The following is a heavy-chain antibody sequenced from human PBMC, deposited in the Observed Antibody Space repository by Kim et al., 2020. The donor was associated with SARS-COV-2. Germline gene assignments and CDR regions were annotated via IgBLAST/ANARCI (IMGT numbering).Heavy chain of an antibody. CDR2: IYYSGST. CDR1: GGSISSSSYY. Sequence: SETLSLTCTVSGGSISSSSYYWGWMRQPTGKGLEWIGSIYYSGSTYYNPSLTSRVTISVDTSKNQFSLKLSSVTAADTAVYYCARLSMVRGVIITMRPRWHWYFDLWGRGTLVTVSS. CDR3: ARLSMVRGVIITMRPRWHWYFDL. V-gene: IGHV4-39*01. J-gene: IGHJ2*01. D-gene: IGHD3-10*01.